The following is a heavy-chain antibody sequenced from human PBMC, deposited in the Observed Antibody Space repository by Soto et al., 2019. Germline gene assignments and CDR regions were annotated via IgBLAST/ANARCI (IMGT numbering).Heavy chain of an antibody. CDR2: MIPISGTT. CDR1: GGTFSSYA. Sequence: QVQLVQSGAEVKKPGSSVKVSCKASGGTFSSYAISWVRQAPGQGLEWMGGMIPISGTTNYAQQFQGRVTITADESTSTPYMELSRLRSEDPAVYYCARTQGSSTSLEIYYYYYYGMDVWGQGTRVTVSS. V-gene: IGHV1-69*01. CDR3: ARTQGSSTSLEIYYYYYYGMDV. J-gene: IGHJ6*02. D-gene: IGHD2-2*01.